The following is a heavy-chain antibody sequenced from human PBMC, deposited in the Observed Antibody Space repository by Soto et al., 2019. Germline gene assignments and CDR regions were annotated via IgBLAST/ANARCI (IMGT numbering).Heavy chain of an antibody. CDR3: ERGVILSIGGNSDHGNYRMDV. Sequence: SETLSLTCAVYGGSFSGYYWSWIRQPPGKGLEWIGEINHSGSTNYNPSLKSRVTISVDTSKNQFSLKLSSVTAADTAVYYCERGVILSIGGNSDHGNYRMDVWGQGNTVTGS. J-gene: IGHJ6*02. CDR2: INHSGST. V-gene: IGHV4-34*01. D-gene: IGHD2-15*01. CDR1: GGSFSGYY.